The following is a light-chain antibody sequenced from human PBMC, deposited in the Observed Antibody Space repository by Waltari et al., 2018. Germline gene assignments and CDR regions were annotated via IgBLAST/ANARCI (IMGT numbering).Light chain of an antibody. J-gene: IGKJ3*01. CDR3: QQHYDTPLT. Sequence: DIVMTQSPDSLAVSLGERAPINCKSSQSVFYNSNNKNYLAWYQHKPVQPPKLLIYWASTRESGVPDRFSGSGSGTDFTLTISSLQAEDVAVYYCQQHYDTPLTFGPGTKVDVK. CDR1: QSVFYNSNNKNY. CDR2: WAS. V-gene: IGKV4-1*01.